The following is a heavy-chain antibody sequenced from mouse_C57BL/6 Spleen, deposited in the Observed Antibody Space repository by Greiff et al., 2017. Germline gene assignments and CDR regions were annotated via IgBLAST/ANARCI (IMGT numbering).Heavy chain of an antibody. J-gene: IGHJ2*01. CDR1: GYTFTSYW. CDR2: IDPSDSYT. CDR3: ARWYGPYFDY. V-gene: IGHV1-69*01. D-gene: IGHD2-10*02. Sequence: VQLQQPGAELVMPGASVKLSCKASGYTFTSYWMHWVKQRPGQGLEWIGEIDPSDSYTNYNQKFKGKSTLTVDKSSSTAYMQLSSLTSEDSAVYYCARWYGPYFDYWGQGTTLTVSS.